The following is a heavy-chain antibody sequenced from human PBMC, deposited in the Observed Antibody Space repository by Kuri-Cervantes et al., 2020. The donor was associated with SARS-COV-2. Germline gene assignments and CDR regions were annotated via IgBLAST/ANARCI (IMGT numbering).Heavy chain of an antibody. J-gene: IGHJ4*02. Sequence: GESLKISCAASGFTFSSYSMNWVRQAPGKGLEWVSSISSSSSYIYYADSVKGRFTISRDNAKNSLYLQMNSLRAEDTAVYYCARGRPMRDFWSGYRPHTPNVYFDYWGQGTLVTVSS. V-gene: IGHV3-21*01. D-gene: IGHD3-3*01. CDR2: ISSSSSYI. CDR3: ARGRPMRDFWSGYRPHTPNVYFDY. CDR1: GFTFSSYS.